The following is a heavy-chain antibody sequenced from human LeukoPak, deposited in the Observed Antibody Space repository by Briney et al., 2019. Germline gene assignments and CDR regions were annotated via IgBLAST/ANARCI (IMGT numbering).Heavy chain of an antibody. J-gene: IGHJ4*02. CDR2: IWYDGTNK. CDR3: ARAAYVSSGYLTL. D-gene: IGHD3-22*01. CDR1: GFTFSSYG. Sequence: HPGGSLRLSCAASGFTFSSYGMHWVRQAPGKGLEWVAVIWYDGTNKYYADSVKGRFTISRDSSKNTLYLQMNSLRAEDTAVYYCARAAYVSSGYLTLWGQGTLVTVSS. V-gene: IGHV3-33*01.